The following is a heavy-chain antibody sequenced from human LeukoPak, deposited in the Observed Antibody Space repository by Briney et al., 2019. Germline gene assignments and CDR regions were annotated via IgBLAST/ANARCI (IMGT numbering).Heavy chain of an antibody. D-gene: IGHD6-13*01. CDR2: IIPIFGTA. V-gene: IGHV1-69*05. CDR1: GGTFSSYA. CDR3: ARDPPKVQQFDY. J-gene: IGHJ4*02. Sequence: ASVKVSCKASGGTFSSYAISWVRQAPGQGLEWMGGIIPIFGTANYAQKFQGRVTITTDESTSTAYMELSSLRSEDTAVYYCARDPPKVQQFDYWGQGTLVTVSS.